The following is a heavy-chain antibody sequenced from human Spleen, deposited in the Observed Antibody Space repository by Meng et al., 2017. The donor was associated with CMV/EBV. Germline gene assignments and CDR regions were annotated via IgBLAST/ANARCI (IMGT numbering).Heavy chain of an antibody. V-gene: IGHV1-69*05. CDR1: GGTFSGYA. J-gene: IGHJ3*02. D-gene: IGHD2-2*01. CDR2: IIPLFGSV. CDR3: ARSILVLVLPATEARGAFDI. Sequence: SVKVSCKASGGTFSGYAISWVRQAPGQGLEWMGGIIPLFGSVNYAQKFQGRVTIATDESTDTAYMEMSSLRSEDTAVYHCARSILVLVLPATEARGAFDIWGQGTMVTVSS.